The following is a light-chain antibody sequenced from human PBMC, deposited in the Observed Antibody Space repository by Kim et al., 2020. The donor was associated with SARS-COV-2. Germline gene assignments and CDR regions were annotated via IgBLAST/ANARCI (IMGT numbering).Light chain of an antibody. CDR1: NIVSKS. Sequence: PGKTARITCGGNNIVSKSVHWYQQKPGQAPVLVVYDYSDRPSGIPERFSGSNSGNTATLTISRVEAGDEADYYCQVWDSSSDHPYVFGTGTKVTVL. CDR2: DYS. CDR3: QVWDSSSDHPYV. J-gene: IGLJ1*01. V-gene: IGLV3-21*03.